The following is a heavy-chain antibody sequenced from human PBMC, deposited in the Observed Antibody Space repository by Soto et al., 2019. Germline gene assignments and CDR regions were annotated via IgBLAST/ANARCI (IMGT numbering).Heavy chain of an antibody. CDR2: ISGSGGST. Sequence: LRLSCAASGFTFSSYAMSWVRQAPGKGLEWVSAISGSGGSTYYADSVKGRFTISRDNSKNTLYLQMNSLRAEDTAVYYCAKDASSSWYYYYGMDVWGQGTAVTVSS. D-gene: IGHD6-13*01. J-gene: IGHJ6*02. V-gene: IGHV3-23*01. CDR1: GFTFSSYA. CDR3: AKDASSSWYYYYGMDV.